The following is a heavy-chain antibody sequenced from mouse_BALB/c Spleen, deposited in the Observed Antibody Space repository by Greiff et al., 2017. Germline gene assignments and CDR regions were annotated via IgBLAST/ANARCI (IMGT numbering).Heavy chain of an antibody. J-gene: IGHJ4*01. CDR1: GFSLTDYG. V-gene: IGHV2-6-5*01. Sequence: VHLVESGPGLVAPSQSLSITCTVSGFSLTDYGVSWIRQPPGKGLEWLGVIWGGGSTYYNSALKSRLSISKDNSKSQVFLKMNSLQTDDTAMYYCAKRGDYDGYFYAMDYWGQGTSVTVSS. CDR3: AKRGDYDGYFYAMDY. D-gene: IGHD2-3*01. CDR2: IWGGGST.